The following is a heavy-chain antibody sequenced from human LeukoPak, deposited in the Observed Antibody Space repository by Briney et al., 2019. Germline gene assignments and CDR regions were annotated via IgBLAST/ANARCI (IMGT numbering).Heavy chain of an antibody. D-gene: IGHD4-23*01. V-gene: IGHV3-23*01. Sequence: GGSLRLSCAASGFTFSSYAMSWVRQAPGKGLEWVSAISGSGGSTYYADSVKGRFTISRDNSKNTLCLQMNSLRAEDTAVYYCAKTGATVVTSIYDYWGQGTLVTVSS. CDR1: GFTFSSYA. CDR3: AKTGATVVTSIYDY. J-gene: IGHJ4*02. CDR2: ISGSGGST.